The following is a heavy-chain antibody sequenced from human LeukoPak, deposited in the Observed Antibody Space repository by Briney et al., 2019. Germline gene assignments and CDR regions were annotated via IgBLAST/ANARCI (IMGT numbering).Heavy chain of an antibody. CDR2: IYYSGST. CDR3: ARVIAARSPSDAFDI. Sequence: SETLSLTCTVSGGSTSSYYWSWIRQPPGEGLEWIGYIYYSGSTNYNPSLMSRVTISVDTSKNQFSLKLSSVTAADTAVYYCARVIAARSPSDAFDIWGQGTLVTVSS. CDR1: GGSTSSYY. D-gene: IGHD6-6*01. V-gene: IGHV4-59*08. J-gene: IGHJ3*02.